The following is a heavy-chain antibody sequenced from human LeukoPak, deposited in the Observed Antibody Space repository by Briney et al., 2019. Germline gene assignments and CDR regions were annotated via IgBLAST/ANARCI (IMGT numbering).Heavy chain of an antibody. CDR2: IKPDGSEK. CDR1: GFTFSNYW. V-gene: IGHV3-7*01. D-gene: IGHD1-1*01. J-gene: IGHJ3*02. CDR3: ARDPTTSQGSDAFDI. Sequence: PGRSLRLSCAASGFTFSNYWMGWVRQTPGKGLEWVANIKPDGSEKYYVDSVKGRFTISRDNAKNSLNLQMSSLRAEDTAVYYCARDPTTSQGSDAFDIWGQGTRVTVSS.